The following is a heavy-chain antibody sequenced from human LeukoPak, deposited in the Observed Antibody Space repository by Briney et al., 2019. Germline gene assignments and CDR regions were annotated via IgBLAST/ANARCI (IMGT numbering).Heavy chain of an antibody. Sequence: GGSLRLSCAASGFTFSSYGMHWVRQAPGKGLEWVAVISYDGSNKYYADSVKGRFIISRDNSKNTLYLQMNSLRAEDTAVYYCAKVDDSSGYPFDYWGQGTLVTVSS. D-gene: IGHD3-22*01. J-gene: IGHJ4*02. CDR2: ISYDGSNK. CDR3: AKVDDSSGYPFDY. CDR1: GFTFSSYG. V-gene: IGHV3-30*18.